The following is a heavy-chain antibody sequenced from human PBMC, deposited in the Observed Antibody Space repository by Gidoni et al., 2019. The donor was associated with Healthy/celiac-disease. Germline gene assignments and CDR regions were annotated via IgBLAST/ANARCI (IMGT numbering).Heavy chain of an antibody. D-gene: IGHD2-2*01. J-gene: IGHJ3*02. CDR3: TRDLIVVVPADNDAFDI. CDR2: IRSKAYSGTT. V-gene: IGHV3-49*05. Sequence: VQLVESGGGLVKPGRSLRLSCTASGFTFGVYAMSWFSQAPGKGLEWVGFIRSKAYSGTTEYDASVKSRFTISRNDSNSIAYLQMNSLKTEDTAVYYCTRDLIVVVPADNDAFDIWGQGTMVTVSS. CDR1: GFTFGVYA.